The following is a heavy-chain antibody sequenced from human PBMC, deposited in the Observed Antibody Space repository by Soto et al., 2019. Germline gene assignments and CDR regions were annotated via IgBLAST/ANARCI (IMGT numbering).Heavy chain of an antibody. J-gene: IGHJ6*02. Sequence: QVQLVQSGAEVKKPGSSVKVSCKASGDTLSKYGVSWVRQAPGQGLEWMGGITPIFGTPTYAQRFQGRVTITADKSTSTSHLELTSLXXXXXXVYYCAKSRVGVSWGLVDVXGQGTTV. CDR3: AKSRVGVSWGLVDV. D-gene: IGHD2-8*01. CDR1: GDTLSKYG. V-gene: IGHV1-69*06. CDR2: ITPIFGTP.